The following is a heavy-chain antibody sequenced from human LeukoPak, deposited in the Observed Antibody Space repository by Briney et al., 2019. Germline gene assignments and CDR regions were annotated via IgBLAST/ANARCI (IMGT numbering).Heavy chain of an antibody. V-gene: IGHV1-18*01. CDR1: VYTFTSYG. CDR3: ARGSPNVSSHFDY. Sequence: ASVKVSFKSSVYTFTSYGYNGVRQPPAQGLEWVGWISAYNGNTNYAQKLQGRVTMTTDTSTSTAYMQLRSLRSDDPAVYYCARGSPNVSSHFDYWGQGTLVTVSS. D-gene: IGHD6-13*01. J-gene: IGHJ4*02. CDR2: ISAYNGNT.